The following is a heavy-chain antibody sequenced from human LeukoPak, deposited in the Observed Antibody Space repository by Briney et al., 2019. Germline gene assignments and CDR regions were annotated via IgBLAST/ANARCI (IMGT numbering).Heavy chain of an antibody. D-gene: IGHD3-10*01. J-gene: IGHJ4*02. CDR2: IYYSGST. CDR3: ARETLNYYGSGSYYSNYFDY. CDR1: GGSISSSSYY. V-gene: IGHV4-39*07. Sequence: SETLSLTCTVSGGSISSSSYYWGWIRQPPGKGLEWIGSIYYSGSTYYNPSLKSRVTISVDTSKNQFSLKLSSVTAADTAVYYCARETLNYYGSGSYYSNYFDYWGQGTLVTVSS.